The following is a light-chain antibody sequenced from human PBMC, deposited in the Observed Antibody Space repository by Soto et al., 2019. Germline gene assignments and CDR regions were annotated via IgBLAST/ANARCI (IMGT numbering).Light chain of an antibody. V-gene: IGLV2-14*01. CDR1: SSDIGGYNY. CDR2: EVS. Sequence: QSVLTQPASVSGSPGQSITISCTGTSSDIGGYNYVSWYQQYPGNAPKLMISEVSNRPSGISNRFSGFKSANTAFLIISGLQAEDEPDYFCSSYKSSSTLGVFGTGTKVTVL. CDR3: SSYKSSSTLGV. J-gene: IGLJ1*01.